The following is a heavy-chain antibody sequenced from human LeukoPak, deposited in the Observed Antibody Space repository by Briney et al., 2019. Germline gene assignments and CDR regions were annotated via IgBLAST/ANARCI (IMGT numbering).Heavy chain of an antibody. D-gene: IGHD3-10*01. CDR1: GHSVTSDNY. Sequence: SETLSLTCAVSGHSVTSDNYWAWIRQSPGRGLEWIGSIYHGGTTYYNPSLSGRITISLHLSKNQFSLRLTSVTAADTAVYFCAKEGWFILGQDLLDPWGQGTRVTVSS. J-gene: IGHJ5*02. CDR3: AKEGWFILGQDLLDP. CDR2: IYHGGTT. V-gene: IGHV4-38-2*02.